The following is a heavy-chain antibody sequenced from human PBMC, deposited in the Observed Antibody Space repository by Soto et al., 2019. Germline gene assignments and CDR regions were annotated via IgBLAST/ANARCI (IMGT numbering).Heavy chain of an antibody. Sequence: SVKLSFKASGGTFSSYGTGSLRQASRQGLEWMGPIIPIDGTANYAQTFQGRVTITADESTSTAYMELSSLRSEDTAVYYCATEIVATRGGVDAFDIWGQGTMVTV. CDR3: ATEIVATRGGVDAFDI. J-gene: IGHJ3*02. V-gene: IGHV1-69*01. D-gene: IGHD5-12*01. CDR1: GGTFSSYG. CDR2: IIPIDGTA.